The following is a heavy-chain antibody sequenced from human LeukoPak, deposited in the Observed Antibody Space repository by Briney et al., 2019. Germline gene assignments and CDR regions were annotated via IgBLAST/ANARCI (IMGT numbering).Heavy chain of an antibody. CDR1: VGFFRGYY. Sequence: SETLSLTCAVYVGFFRGYYWSWIRQPPGKGLEWIGEIHHSGSHNYHPSLTSRVTVSVDPAKHQFSLKLSSVTAADTAVYYFARHHGWGSYYPRPLDYWGQGTLVTVSS. D-gene: IGHD3-10*01. CDR3: ARHHGWGSYYPRPLDY. J-gene: IGHJ4*02. CDR2: IHHSGSH. V-gene: IGHV4-34*01.